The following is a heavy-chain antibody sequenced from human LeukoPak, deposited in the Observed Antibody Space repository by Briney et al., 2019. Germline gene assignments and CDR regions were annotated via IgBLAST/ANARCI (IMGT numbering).Heavy chain of an antibody. Sequence: GGSLRLSCAASGFTFSSYAMSWVPQAPGKGLEWVSAISGSGGSTYYADSVKGRFTISRDNSKNTLYLQLNSLRAEDTAVYYCAKAYRIVVVISGIDYWGQGTLVTVSS. V-gene: IGHV3-23*01. J-gene: IGHJ4*02. CDR3: AKAYRIVVVISGIDY. CDR1: GFTFSSYA. CDR2: ISGSGGST. D-gene: IGHD3-22*01.